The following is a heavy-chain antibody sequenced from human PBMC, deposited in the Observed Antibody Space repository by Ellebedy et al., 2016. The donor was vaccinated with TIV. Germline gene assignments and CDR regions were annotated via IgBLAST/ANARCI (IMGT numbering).Heavy chain of an antibody. CDR1: GGTFSSYA. CDR3: ARHYYGGNPGVYYFDY. V-gene: IGHV1-69*13. Sequence: ASVKVSCKASGGTFSSYAISWVRQAPGQGLEWMGGIIPIFGTANYAQKFQGRVTITADESTSTAYMELSSLRSEDTAVYYCARHYYGGNPGVYYFDYWGQGTLVTVSS. D-gene: IGHD4-23*01. J-gene: IGHJ4*02. CDR2: IIPIFGTA.